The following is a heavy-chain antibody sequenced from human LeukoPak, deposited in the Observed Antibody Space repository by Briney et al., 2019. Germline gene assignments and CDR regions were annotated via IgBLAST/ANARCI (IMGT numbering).Heavy chain of an antibody. CDR3: AKERRDGYNFYFDY. J-gene: IGHJ4*02. V-gene: IGHV3-30-3*01. CDR2: ISYDGSEK. D-gene: IGHD5-24*01. Sequence: GGSLRLSCAASGFTFSSYPMHWVRQAPGKGLEWVAVISYDGSEKHYADPVKGRFTISRDNSKNTLYLQMNSLRAEDTAVYYCAKERRDGYNFYFDYWGQGTLVTVSS. CDR1: GFTFSSYP.